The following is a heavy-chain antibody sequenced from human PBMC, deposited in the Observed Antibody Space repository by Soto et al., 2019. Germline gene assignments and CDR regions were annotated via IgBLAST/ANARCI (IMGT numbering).Heavy chain of an antibody. J-gene: IGHJ4*02. D-gene: IGHD3-16*01. CDR1: GFTFDDNA. Sequence: SLRLSCAVSGFTFDDNAMHWVRQAPEKGLEWVSGINWIGDIGYADSVKVRFTISRDNAENSLYLQMNSLRAEDTALYYCAISQDRGGRTTFIYWGQGTQVTVSS. V-gene: IGHV3-9*01. CDR3: AISQDRGGRTTFIY. CDR2: INWIGDI.